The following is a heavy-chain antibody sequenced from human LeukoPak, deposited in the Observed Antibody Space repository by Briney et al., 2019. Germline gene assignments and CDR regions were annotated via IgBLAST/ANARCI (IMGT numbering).Heavy chain of an antibody. V-gene: IGHV1-46*01. CDR1: GYTFTSYY. J-gene: IGHJ4*02. Sequence: ASVKVSCKASGYTFTSYYMHWVRQAPGQGLEWMGIINPSGGSTSYAQKFQGRVTMTRDMSTSTVYMELSSLRSDDTAVYYCARAGGIWRGSGYRGQGTLVTVSS. CDR3: ARAGGIWRGSGY. D-gene: IGHD3-10*01. CDR2: INPSGGST.